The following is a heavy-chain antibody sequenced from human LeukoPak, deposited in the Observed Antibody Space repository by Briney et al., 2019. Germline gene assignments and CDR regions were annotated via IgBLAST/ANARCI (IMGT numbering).Heavy chain of an antibody. CDR3: ASKVGATLDY. V-gene: IGHV4-39*07. Sequence: PSETLSLTCTVSGGSISSSSYYWGWIRQPPGKGLEWIGSIYYSGSTYYNPSLKSRVTISVDTSKNQFSLKLSSVTAADTAVYYCASKVGATLDYWGQGTLVAVSS. D-gene: IGHD1-26*01. CDR2: IYYSGST. J-gene: IGHJ4*02. CDR1: GGSISSSSYY.